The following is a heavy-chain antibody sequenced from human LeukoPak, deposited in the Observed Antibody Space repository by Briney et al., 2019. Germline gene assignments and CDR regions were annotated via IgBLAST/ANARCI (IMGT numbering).Heavy chain of an antibody. Sequence: PGGSLRLSCAASGFTFSTYGMHWVRQAPGKGLEWVAIIWYDGNNKYYADSVKGRFTISRDNSKNTLYLQMNSLRAEDTAVYYCAQGASSWHYYHYGMDVWGQGTTVTVSS. V-gene: IGHV3-30*02. J-gene: IGHJ6*02. CDR1: GFTFSTYG. D-gene: IGHD6-13*01. CDR2: IWYDGNNK. CDR3: AQGASSWHYYHYGMDV.